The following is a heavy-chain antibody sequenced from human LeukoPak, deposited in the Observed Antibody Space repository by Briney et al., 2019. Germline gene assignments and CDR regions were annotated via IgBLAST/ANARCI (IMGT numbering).Heavy chain of an antibody. CDR1: GFTFRSYV. CDR3: VTRGTTATKYLEN. Sequence: GGSLRLSCAASGFTFRSYVISWVRQSPGKGLEWVSTISVSGDSTYYADSVKGRFTISRDNSKNTLHLQMNSLRVEDTAVYYCVTRGTTATKYLENWGQGTLVTVSS. CDR2: ISVSGDST. J-gene: IGHJ4*02. D-gene: IGHD1-1*01. V-gene: IGHV3-23*01.